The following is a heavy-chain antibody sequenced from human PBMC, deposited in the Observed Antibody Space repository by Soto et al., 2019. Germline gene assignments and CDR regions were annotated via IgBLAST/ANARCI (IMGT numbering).Heavy chain of an antibody. V-gene: IGHV3-30-3*01. CDR3: ARGLCTSSIGYRGGIYYGMDV. CDR1: AFTFSNYA. D-gene: IGHD6-25*01. J-gene: IGHJ6*02. Sequence: QVQLVESGGGVVQPGTSLRLSCAASAFTFSNYAMHWVRQAPGKGLEWVAVTSYDGSNKYYADSVKGRFTISRDNSKSTLYLQMNSLRDEDTAVYYCARGLCTSSIGYRGGIYYGMDVWGQGTTVTVSS. CDR2: TSYDGSNK.